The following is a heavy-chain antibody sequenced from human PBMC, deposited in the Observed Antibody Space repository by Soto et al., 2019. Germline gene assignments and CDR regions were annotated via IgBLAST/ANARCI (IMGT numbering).Heavy chain of an antibody. D-gene: IGHD4-17*01. J-gene: IGHJ4*02. CDR3: ARDTAGALDY. V-gene: IGHV3-7*01. Sequence: EVQLVASGGGLVQPGGSLRLSCAASGFTFGTFWMTWVRQAPGKGLEWVANIKQDGSERYYVASVKGRFTISRDNAKNSLYLQMNSLRAEDTAVYYCARDTAGALDYWGQGTLVTVSS. CDR2: IKQDGSER. CDR1: GFTFGTFW.